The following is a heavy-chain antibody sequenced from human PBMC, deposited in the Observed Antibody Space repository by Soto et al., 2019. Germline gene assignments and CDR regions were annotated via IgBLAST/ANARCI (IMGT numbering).Heavy chain of an antibody. Sequence: ASVKLSCKASGYTFTSYDINWVRQATGQGLEWMGWMNPNSGNTGYAQKFQGRVTMTRNTSISTAYMELSSLRSEDTAVYYCARTRRGEVGTPYYGMDVWGPGTTVTVSS. CDR2: MNPNSGNT. V-gene: IGHV1-8*01. CDR3: ARTRRGEVGTPYYGMDV. J-gene: IGHJ6*02. CDR1: GYTFTSYD. D-gene: IGHD2-21*02.